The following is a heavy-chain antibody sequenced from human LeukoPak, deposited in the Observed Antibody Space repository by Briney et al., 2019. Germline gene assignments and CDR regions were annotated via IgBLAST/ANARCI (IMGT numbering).Heavy chain of an antibody. CDR1: GGSFSGYY. CDR2: INHSGST. CDR3: ARHPVAGTPYNWFDP. Sequence: SETLSLTCAVYGGSFSGYYWSWIRQPPGKGLEWIGEINHSGSTNYNPSLKSRVTISVDTSKNQFSLKLSSVTAADTAVYYCARHPVAGTPYNWFDPWGQGTLVTVSS. J-gene: IGHJ5*02. D-gene: IGHD6-19*01. V-gene: IGHV4-34*01.